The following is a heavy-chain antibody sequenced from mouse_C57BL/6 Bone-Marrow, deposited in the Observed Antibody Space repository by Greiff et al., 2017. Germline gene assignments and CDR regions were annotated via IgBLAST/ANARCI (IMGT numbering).Heavy chain of an antibody. V-gene: IGHV2-2*01. CDR2: IWSGGST. CDR3: ARDGSLLREFDY. Sequence: VQLQQSGPGLVQPSQSLSITCTVSGFSLTSYGVHWVRQSPGKGLEWLGVIWSGGSTGYNAAFISRLSISKDNSKSQVFFKMNSLQADDTAIYYCARDGSLLREFDYWGQGTTLTVSS. CDR1: GFSLTSYG. D-gene: IGHD1-1*01. J-gene: IGHJ2*01.